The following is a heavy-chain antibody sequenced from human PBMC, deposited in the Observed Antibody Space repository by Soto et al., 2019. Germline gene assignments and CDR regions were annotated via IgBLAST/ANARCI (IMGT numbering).Heavy chain of an antibody. V-gene: IGHV4-59*01. CDR3: ARDAEPLWFGEPRAKNWFDP. D-gene: IGHD3-10*01. CDR2: IFYSGST. Sequence: QVQLQESGPGLVKPSETLSLTCTVSGGSISSYYWSWIRQPPGKGLEWIGYIFYSGSTNYNPSLKSRVTISVDTCKNQFSLKRSSVTAADTAVYYCARDAEPLWFGEPRAKNWFDPWGQGTLVTVSS. CDR1: GGSISSYY. J-gene: IGHJ5*02.